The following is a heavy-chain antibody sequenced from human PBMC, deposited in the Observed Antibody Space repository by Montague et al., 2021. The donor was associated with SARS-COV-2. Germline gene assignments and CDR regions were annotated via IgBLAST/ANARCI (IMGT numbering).Heavy chain of an antibody. Sequence: SETLSLTCAVSGGSTNSSNWWSWVRQPPGKGLEWIGEIYHSGSTDYNPSLKSRVTISVDKSKNQFSLKLSSVTAADTAVYYCARDATMVSHSYFDYWGQGTLVTVSS. V-gene: IGHV4-4*02. J-gene: IGHJ4*02. CDR1: GGSTNSSNW. D-gene: IGHD4/OR15-4a*01. CDR2: IYHSGST. CDR3: ARDATMVSHSYFDY.